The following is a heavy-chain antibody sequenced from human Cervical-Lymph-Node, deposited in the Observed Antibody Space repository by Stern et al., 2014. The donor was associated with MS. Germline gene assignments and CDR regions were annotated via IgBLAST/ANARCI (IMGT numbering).Heavy chain of an antibody. CDR3: ATVYSSSGYFDY. V-gene: IGHV1-2*06. CDR2: INPYTGAT. Sequence: VQLVESGAEVKKPGASVRVSCKTSGYTFTGLYMHWVRQAPGQGLEWMGRINPYTGATDYEQKFRGRVTMTRDTSISTAYMELSSLKSDDTAVYYCATVYSSSGYFDYWGQGTPVTVSS. D-gene: IGHD6-6*01. CDR1: GYTFTGLY. J-gene: IGHJ4*02.